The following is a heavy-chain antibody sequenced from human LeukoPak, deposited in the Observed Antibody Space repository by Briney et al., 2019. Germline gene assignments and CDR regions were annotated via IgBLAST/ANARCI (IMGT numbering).Heavy chain of an antibody. CDR3: AKGGGLRLYYFDY. D-gene: IGHD3-16*01. CDR2: IIPILGIA. J-gene: IGHJ4*02. Sequence: SVKVSCKASGGTFSSYAISWVRQAPRQGLEWMGRIIPILGIANYAQKFQGRVTITADKSTSTAYMELSSLRSEDTAVYYCAKGGGLRLYYFDYWGQGTLVTVSS. V-gene: IGHV1-69*04. CDR1: GGTFSSYA.